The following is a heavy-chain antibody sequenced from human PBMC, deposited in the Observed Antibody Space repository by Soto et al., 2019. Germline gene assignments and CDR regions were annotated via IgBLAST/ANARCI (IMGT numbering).Heavy chain of an antibody. Sequence: PGGSLRLSCAASGISFTNYAMSWVCQAPGKGLEWVSLISGSGDRTFYADSVKGRFTISRDNSKNTLYLQMNGLRAEDTAVYYCAKDRPHPDYGDYSYYFDYWGQGTLVTVSS. CDR3: AKDRPHPDYGDYSYYFDY. CDR2: ISGSGDRT. CDR1: GISFTNYA. V-gene: IGHV3-23*01. J-gene: IGHJ4*02. D-gene: IGHD4-17*01.